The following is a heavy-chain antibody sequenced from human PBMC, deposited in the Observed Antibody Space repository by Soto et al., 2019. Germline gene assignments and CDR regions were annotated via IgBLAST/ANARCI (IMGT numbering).Heavy chain of an antibody. V-gene: IGHV5-51*01. Sequence: PGESLKISCKGSGYRFTTYWIGWVRQMPGKGLEWMGLIYPGDSNTRFSPSFQGQVTISVDMSISTAYLQWSSLRVSDTAMYYCARQAYQYDIWGQGTMVTVSS. D-gene: IGHD2-21*01. CDR3: ARQAYQYDI. CDR2: IYPGDSNT. CDR1: GYRFTTYW. J-gene: IGHJ3*02.